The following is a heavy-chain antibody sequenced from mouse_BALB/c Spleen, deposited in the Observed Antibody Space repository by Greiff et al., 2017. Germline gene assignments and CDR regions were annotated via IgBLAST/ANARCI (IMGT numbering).Heavy chain of an antibody. CDR1: GFNIKDTY. CDR2: IDPANGNT. Sequence: EVQLQESGAELVNPGASVKLSCTASGFNIKDTYMHWVKQRPEQGLEWIGRIDPANGNTKYDPKFQGKATITADTSSNTAYLQLSSLTSEDTAVYYCARWGDDGNAMDYWGQGTSVTVSS. CDR3: ARWGDDGNAMDY. V-gene: IGHV14-3*02. D-gene: IGHD2-12*01. J-gene: IGHJ4*01.